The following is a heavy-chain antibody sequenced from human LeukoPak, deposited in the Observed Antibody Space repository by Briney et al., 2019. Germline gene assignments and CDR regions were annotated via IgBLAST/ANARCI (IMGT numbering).Heavy chain of an antibody. CDR2: INHSGST. D-gene: IGHD3-10*01. CDR3: ARGVSGEYYYYYMDV. CDR1: GGSFSGYY. V-gene: IGHV4-34*01. Sequence: PSETLSLTCAVYGGSFSGYYWSWIRQPPGKGLEWIGEINHSGSTNYNPSLKSRVTISVDTSKNHFSLKLSSVTAADTALYYCARGVSGEYYYYYMDVWGKGTTVTVSS. J-gene: IGHJ6*03.